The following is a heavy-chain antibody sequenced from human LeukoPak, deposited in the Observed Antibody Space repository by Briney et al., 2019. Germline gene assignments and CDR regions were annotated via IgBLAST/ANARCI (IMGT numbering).Heavy chain of an antibody. Sequence: PGGTLRLSCAASGFTFNNYYMSWVRQAPGKGLEWVANINQDGSAKHYIDSVKGRFTISRDNAKKSVYLQMDSLRAEDTAVYYCARDSGVDDFLEGVDYWGQATLVTVSS. J-gene: IGHJ4*02. D-gene: IGHD3-3*01. V-gene: IGHV3-7*01. CDR1: GFTFNNYY. CDR3: ARDSGVDDFLEGVDY. CDR2: INQDGSAK.